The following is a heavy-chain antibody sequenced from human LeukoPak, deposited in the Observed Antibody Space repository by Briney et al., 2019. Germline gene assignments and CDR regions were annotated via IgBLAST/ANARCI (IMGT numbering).Heavy chain of an antibody. CDR2: IIPILGIA. CDR3: ARIDYYDSSGPYYFDY. V-gene: IGHV1-69*04. D-gene: IGHD3-22*01. Sequence: SVKVSCKASGGTFSSYAISWVRQAPGQGLEWMGRIIPILGIANYAQKFQGRVTITADKSTSTAYMELSSLRSEDTAVYYCARIDYYDSSGPYYFDYWGQGTLVTVSS. CDR1: GGTFSSYA. J-gene: IGHJ4*02.